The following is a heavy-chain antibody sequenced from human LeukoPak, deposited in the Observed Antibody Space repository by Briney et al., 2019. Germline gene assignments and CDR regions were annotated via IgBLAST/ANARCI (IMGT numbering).Heavy chain of an antibody. CDR3: ARDRQRIAVAGTQDPDAFDI. CDR2: INPSGGST. D-gene: IGHD6-19*01. Sequence: GASVKVSCKASGYTFTSYYMHWVRQAPGQGLEWMGIINPSGGSTSYAQKFQGRVTMTRDMSTSTVYMELSSLRSEDTAVYYCARDRQRIAVAGTQDPDAFDIWGQGTMVTVSS. J-gene: IGHJ3*02. CDR1: GYTFTSYY. V-gene: IGHV1-46*01.